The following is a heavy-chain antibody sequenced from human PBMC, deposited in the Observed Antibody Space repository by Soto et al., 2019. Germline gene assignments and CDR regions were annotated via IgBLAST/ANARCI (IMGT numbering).Heavy chain of an antibody. J-gene: IGHJ4*02. D-gene: IGHD5-18*01. CDR3: ATYFTAVAYFEN. CDR1: GDTLSYSA. CDR2: ITPSFGSP. V-gene: IGHV1-69*01. Sequence: QVQLVLSGAEVRKPGSSVRISCTASGDTLSYSAIGWLRQAPGQGLEWMGGITPSFGSPVYARKFQGRVTIAADHMILNNLRSDDTAMYFCATYFTAVAYFENWGQGTLVTVSS.